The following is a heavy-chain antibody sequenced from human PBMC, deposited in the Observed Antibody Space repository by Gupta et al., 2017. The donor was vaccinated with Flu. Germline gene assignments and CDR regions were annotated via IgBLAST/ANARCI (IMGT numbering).Heavy chain of an antibody. CDR2: TCSGGTT. CDR3: ARGYCSTTSCHDAFDI. D-gene: IGHD2-2*01. J-gene: IGHJ3*02. V-gene: IGHV3-53*01. Sequence: VSLTCSGGTTYYADSVKGRFTISRDRSKNTLYLQVNSLRAEDTAVYYCARGYCSTTSCHDAFDIWGQGTVVTVSS.